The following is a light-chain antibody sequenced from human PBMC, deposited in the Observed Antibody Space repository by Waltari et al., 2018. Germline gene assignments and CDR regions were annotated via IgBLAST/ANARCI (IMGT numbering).Light chain of an antibody. V-gene: IGLV2-14*03. J-gene: IGLJ1*01. Sequence: QSALTQPASVSGSPGQSITISCTGPSSDVGGYNFVPWYQQYPDKAPKLMIFDVSNPPSGVSSRFSGSKSGNTASLTISGLQAEDEADYYCSSYTSSTTLYVFGTGTKVTVL. CDR3: SSYTSSTTLYV. CDR1: SSDVGGYNF. CDR2: DVS.